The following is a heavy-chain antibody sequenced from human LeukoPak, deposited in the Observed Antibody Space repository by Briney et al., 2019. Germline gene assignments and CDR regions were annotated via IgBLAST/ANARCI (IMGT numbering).Heavy chain of an antibody. Sequence: SETLSLTCTVSGGSISSGSYYWSWIRQPPGKGLEWIGRIYTSGSTNYNPSLKSRVTISVDTSKNQFSLKLSSVTAADTAVYYCARGYCTGTSCYKGYWGQGTLVTVXS. CDR3: ARGYCTGTSCYKGY. CDR2: IYTSGST. J-gene: IGHJ4*02. V-gene: IGHV4-61*02. D-gene: IGHD2-2*02. CDR1: GGSISSGSYY.